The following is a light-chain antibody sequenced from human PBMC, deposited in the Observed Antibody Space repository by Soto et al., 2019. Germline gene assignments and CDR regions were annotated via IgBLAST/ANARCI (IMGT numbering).Light chain of an antibody. CDR2: EGS. CDR3: CSYVGSSTVV. Sequence: QSALTQPASVSGSPGQSITISCTGTSSDVGSYNLVSWYQQPPGKAPKLMIYEGSKRPSGVSNRFSGSKSGTTASLTISGLQAEDEADYYCCSYVGSSTVVFGGGTKLTVL. J-gene: IGLJ2*01. CDR1: SSDVGSYNL. V-gene: IGLV2-23*01.